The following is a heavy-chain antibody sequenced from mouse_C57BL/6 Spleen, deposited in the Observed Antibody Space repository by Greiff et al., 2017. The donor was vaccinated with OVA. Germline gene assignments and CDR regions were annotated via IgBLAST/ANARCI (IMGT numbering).Heavy chain of an antibody. CDR1: GYAFSSYW. D-gene: IGHD1-1*01. CDR3: ARWAVRDYGAMDY. CDR2: IYPGDGDT. V-gene: IGHV1-80*01. Sequence: VKLQESGAELVKPGASVKISCKASGYAFSSYWMNWVKQRPGKGLEWIGQIYPGDGDTNYNGKFKGKATLTADKSSSTAYMQLSSLTSEDSAVYVCARWAVRDYGAMDYWGQGTSVTVSS. J-gene: IGHJ4*01.